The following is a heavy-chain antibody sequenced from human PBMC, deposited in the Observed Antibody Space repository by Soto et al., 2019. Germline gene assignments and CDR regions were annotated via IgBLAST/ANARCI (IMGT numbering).Heavy chain of an antibody. J-gene: IGHJ3*02. Sequence: GGSLRLSCAASGFTFSNAWMSWVRQAPGKGLEWVGRIKSKTDGGTTDYAAPVKGRFTISRDDSKNTLYLQMNSLRAEDTAVYYCAREGIWLVRRDTVDAFDIWGQGTMVTVSS. CDR1: GFTFSNAW. D-gene: IGHD6-19*01. V-gene: IGHV3-15*01. CDR2: IKSKTDGGTT. CDR3: AREGIWLVRRDTVDAFDI.